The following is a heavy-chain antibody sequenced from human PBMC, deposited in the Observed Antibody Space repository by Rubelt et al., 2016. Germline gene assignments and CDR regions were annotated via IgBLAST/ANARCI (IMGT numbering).Heavy chain of an antibody. CDR3: ARDRDRSWHDY. D-gene: IGHD6-13*01. CDR2: INQDGSEK. Sequence: WVANINQDGSEKYYVDSVKGRFTISRDNARNSLSLQMNSLRAEDTAVYYCARDRDRSWHDYWGQGTLVTVSS. J-gene: IGHJ4*02. V-gene: IGHV3-7*01.